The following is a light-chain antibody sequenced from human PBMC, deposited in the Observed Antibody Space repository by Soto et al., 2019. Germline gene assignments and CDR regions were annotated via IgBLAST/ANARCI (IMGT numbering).Light chain of an antibody. CDR2: DVT. Sequence: QSALTQPRSVSGSLGQSVTISSTGTSRDVGGYDYVSWYEQHPGKAPKLLLYDVTKRPSGVPDRFTGSKSANTASLTISGLQIDDEADYYCCSYAGTYNSVFGGGTKVTVL. CDR3: CSYAGTYNSV. CDR1: SRDVGGYDY. V-gene: IGLV2-11*01. J-gene: IGLJ2*01.